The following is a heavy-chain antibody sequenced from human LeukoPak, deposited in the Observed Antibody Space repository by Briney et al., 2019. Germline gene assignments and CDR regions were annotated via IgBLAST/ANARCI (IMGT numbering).Heavy chain of an antibody. CDR2: VSSSSSTI. V-gene: IGHV3-48*04. D-gene: IGHD3-22*01. CDR1: GFTFSSYS. Sequence: GGSLRLSCAASGFTFSSYSMLWVRQAPGKGLEWVSYVSSSSSTIYYADSVKGRFTISRDNAKNSLYLQTNSLRAEDTALYYCARSNYYDSSGYPTIDYWGQGTLVTVSS. CDR3: ARSNYYDSSGYPTIDY. J-gene: IGHJ4*02.